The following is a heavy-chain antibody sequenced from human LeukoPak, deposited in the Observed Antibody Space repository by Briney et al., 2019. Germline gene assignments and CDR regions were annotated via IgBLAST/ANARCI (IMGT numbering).Heavy chain of an antibody. V-gene: IGHV3-23*01. D-gene: IGHD2-8*02. CDR3: AKEPGP. CDR2: ISSSGT. Sequence: GGSLRLSCAASGFTFSSYAMSWVRQAPGKGLEWVSGISSSGTYYADSVKGRFTISRDNSKNTLYLQMNSLRAEDTAVYYCAKEPGPWGQGTLVTVSS. CDR1: GFTFSSYA. J-gene: IGHJ5*02.